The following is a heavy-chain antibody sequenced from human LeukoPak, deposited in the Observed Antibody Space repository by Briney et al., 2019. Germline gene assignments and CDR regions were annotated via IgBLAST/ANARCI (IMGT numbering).Heavy chain of an antibody. V-gene: IGHV4-34*01. CDR1: GGSFSGYY. CDR3: ARRRGVPLSYLDY. CDR2: INHSGST. D-gene: IGHD3-10*01. J-gene: IGHJ4*02. Sequence: PSETLSLTCAVYGGSFSGYYWSWVRQPPGKGLEWIGEINHSGSTNYNPSLTSRVTISVDTSKNQFSLKLSSVTAADTAVYYCARRRGVPLSYLDYWGQGTLVTVSS.